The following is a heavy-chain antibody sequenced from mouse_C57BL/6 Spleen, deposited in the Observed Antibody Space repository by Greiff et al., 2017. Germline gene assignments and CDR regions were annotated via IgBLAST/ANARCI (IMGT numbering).Heavy chain of an antibody. Sequence: QVQLKQSGPELVKPGASVKISCKASGYAFSSSWMNWVKQRPGKGLEWIGRIYPGDGDTNYNGKFKGKATLTADKSSSTAYMQLSSLTSEDSAVXFCARRDRSGLDYWGQGTTLTVSS. J-gene: IGHJ2*01. CDR2: IYPGDGDT. CDR1: GYAFSSSW. D-gene: IGHD3-2*02. CDR3: ARRDRSGLDY. V-gene: IGHV1-82*01.